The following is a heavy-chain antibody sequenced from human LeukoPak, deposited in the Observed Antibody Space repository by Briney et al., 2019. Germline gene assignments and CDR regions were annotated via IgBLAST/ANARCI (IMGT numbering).Heavy chain of an antibody. CDR1: GFTVSSNS. CDR2: IYSGTI. Sequence: GGSLRLSCTVSGFTVSSNSMSWVRQAPGKGLEWVSFIYSGTIHYSDSVKGRFTISRDNSKNTLYLQMNSLRAEDTAVYYCAGTLPRGYCSSTSCPAGYYYYYMDVWGKGTTVTVSS. D-gene: IGHD2-2*01. V-gene: IGHV3-53*01. CDR3: AGTLPRGYCSSTSCPAGYYYYYMDV. J-gene: IGHJ6*03.